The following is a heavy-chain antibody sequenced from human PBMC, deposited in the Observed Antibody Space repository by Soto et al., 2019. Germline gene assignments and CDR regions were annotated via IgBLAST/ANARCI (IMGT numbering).Heavy chain of an antibody. CDR2: MNPNSGNT. CDR3: VSDIWFGADAFDI. D-gene: IGHD3-10*01. V-gene: IGHV1-8*01. Sequence: ASVKVSCKASGYTFTSYDTNWVRQATGQGLEWIGWMNPNSGNTGYAQKFQGRVTMTRNTSISTAYMELSSLRSEDTAVYYCVSDIWFGADAFDIWGQGTTVTVSS. CDR1: GYTFTSYD. J-gene: IGHJ3*02.